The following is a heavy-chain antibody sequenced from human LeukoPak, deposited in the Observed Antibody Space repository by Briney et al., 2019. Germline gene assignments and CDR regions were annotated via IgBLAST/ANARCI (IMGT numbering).Heavy chain of an antibody. CDR2: IYHSGST. CDR3: ARGHGGSSWAYYYYYMDV. D-gene: IGHD6-13*01. J-gene: IGHJ6*03. Sequence: PSETLSLTCTVSGGSISSGGYYWSWIRQPPGKGLEWIGYIYHSGSTYYNPSLKSRVTISVDRSKNQFSLKLSSVTAADTAVYYCARGHGGSSWAYYYYYMDVWGKGTTVTVSS. V-gene: IGHV4-30-2*01. CDR1: GGSISSGGYY.